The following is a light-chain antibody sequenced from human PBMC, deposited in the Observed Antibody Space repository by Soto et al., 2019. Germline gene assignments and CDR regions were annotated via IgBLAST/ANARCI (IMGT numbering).Light chain of an antibody. CDR3: GTWDSSLSAVV. J-gene: IGLJ2*01. CDR1: SSNIESNL. CDR2: DNN. Sequence: QSVLTQPPSVSAAPGQKVTISCSGSSSNIESNLVSWYQQLPGTAPKLLIYDNNHRPSGSPDRFSGSKSGTSATLGITGLQTGDEADYYCGTWDSSLSAVVFGGGTKLTVL. V-gene: IGLV1-51*01.